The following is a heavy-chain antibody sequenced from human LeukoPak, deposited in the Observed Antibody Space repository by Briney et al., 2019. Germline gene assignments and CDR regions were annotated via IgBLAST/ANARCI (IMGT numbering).Heavy chain of an antibody. CDR3: ARVRSGSDDWVDP. CDR2: IDTVGSTT. V-gene: IGHV3-74*03. CDR1: GFTFSAYW. J-gene: IGHJ5*02. D-gene: IGHD3-3*01. Sequence: GGSLRLSCAASGFTFSAYWMHWVRQAPGKGLVWVSRIDTVGSTTTYADSVKGRFTISRDNAKNTLHLQMSSLTADDTGGYYCARVRSGSDDWVDPWGQGTLVTVSS.